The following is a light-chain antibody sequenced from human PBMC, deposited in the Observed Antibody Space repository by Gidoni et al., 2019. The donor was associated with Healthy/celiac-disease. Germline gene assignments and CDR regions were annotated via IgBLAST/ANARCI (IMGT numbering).Light chain of an antibody. V-gene: IGKV1-9*01. CDR3: QQLNSYPYT. CDR2: AAS. J-gene: IGKJ2*01. Sequence: DIQLTQSPSFLSASVGDRVPITCWASQGISSYLAWYQQKPGKAPKLLIYAASTLQSGVPSRFSGSGSGTEFTLTISSLQPEDFATYYCQQLNSYPYTFGQGTKLEIK. CDR1: QGISSY.